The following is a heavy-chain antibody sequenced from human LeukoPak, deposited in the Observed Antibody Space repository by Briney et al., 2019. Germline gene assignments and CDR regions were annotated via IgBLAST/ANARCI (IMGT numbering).Heavy chain of an antibody. V-gene: IGHV4-59*01. Sequence: PSETLSLTCTVSGGSIGSYYWTRIRQSPGNGLEWIGYIAYSGSTNYNPSLKSRVTISVDTSKNQFSLKLRSVTAADTAVYYCARDGGKWNDDGYYHYMDVWGKGTTVTISS. D-gene: IGHD1-1*01. CDR3: ARDGGKWNDDGYYHYMDV. J-gene: IGHJ6*03. CDR1: GGSIGSYY. CDR2: IAYSGST.